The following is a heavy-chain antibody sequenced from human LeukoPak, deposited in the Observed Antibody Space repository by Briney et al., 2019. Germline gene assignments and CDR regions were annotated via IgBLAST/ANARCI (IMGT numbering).Heavy chain of an antibody. CDR1: GFTFSSYW. V-gene: IGHV3-74*01. CDR3: AREDHGGNSGY. Sequence: PGGSLRLSCAASGFTFSSYWMHWVRQAPGKGLVWVSRINSDGSSTSYADSVKGQFTISRDNAKNTLYLQMNSLRAEDTAVYYCAREDHGGNSGYWGQGTLVTVSS. CDR2: INSDGSST. J-gene: IGHJ4*02. D-gene: IGHD4-23*01.